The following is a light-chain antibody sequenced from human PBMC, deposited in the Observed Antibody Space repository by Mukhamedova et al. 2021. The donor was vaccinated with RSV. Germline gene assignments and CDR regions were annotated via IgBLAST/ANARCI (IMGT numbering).Light chain of an antibody. J-gene: IGKJ5*01. CDR2: AAS. V-gene: IGKV1-12*01. CDR3: QQANTFPIT. Sequence: QQKPGKVPNLLIYAASNLRSGVPSRFSGSGSVTVITLTISSLQTEDSATYYCQQANTFPITFLQGTRLEIK.